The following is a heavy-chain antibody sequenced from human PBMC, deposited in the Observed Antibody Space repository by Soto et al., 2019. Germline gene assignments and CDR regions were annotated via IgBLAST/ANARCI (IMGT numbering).Heavy chain of an antibody. V-gene: IGHV4-59*01. D-gene: IGHD3-10*01. CDR3: ARAGREVRGVDPLHSVYNWFDP. CDR2: IYYSGST. J-gene: IGHJ5*02. Sequence: SETLSLTCTVSGGSISSYYWSWIRQPPGKGLEWIGYIYYSGSTNYNPSLKSRVTISVDTSKNQFSLKLSSVTAADTALYYCARAGREVRGVDPLHSVYNWFDPWGQGTLVTVSS. CDR1: GGSISSYY.